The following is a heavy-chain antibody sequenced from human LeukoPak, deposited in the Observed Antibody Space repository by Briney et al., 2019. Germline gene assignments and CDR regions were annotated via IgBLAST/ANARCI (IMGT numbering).Heavy chain of an antibody. V-gene: IGHV3-23*01. CDR3: ASSGYCSGGSCYLRYWYFDL. CDR2: LSGSGDST. Sequence: GGSLRLSCAASGFTFRSYAMSWVRQAPGKGLEWVSSLSGSGDSTSYADSLKGRFTISRDNSKSTLYLQMNNLGAEDTAVYYCASSGYCSGGSCYLRYWYFDLWGRGTLVTVSS. CDR1: GFTFRSYA. J-gene: IGHJ2*01. D-gene: IGHD2-15*01.